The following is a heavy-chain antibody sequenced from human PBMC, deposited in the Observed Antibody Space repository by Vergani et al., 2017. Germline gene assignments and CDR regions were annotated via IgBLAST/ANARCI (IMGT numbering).Heavy chain of an antibody. CDR3: AREGVGRFHNWFDP. D-gene: IGHD1-26*01. J-gene: IGHJ5*02. CDR2: IYYSGST. Sequence: QVQLQESGPGLVKPSETLSLTCTVSGGSISSYYWRWIRQPPGKALEWIGYIYYSGSTNYNPSLKSRVTISVDTSKNQFSLKLSSVTAADTAVYYCAREGVGRFHNWFDPWGQGTLVTVSS. V-gene: IGHV4-59*01. CDR1: GGSISSYY.